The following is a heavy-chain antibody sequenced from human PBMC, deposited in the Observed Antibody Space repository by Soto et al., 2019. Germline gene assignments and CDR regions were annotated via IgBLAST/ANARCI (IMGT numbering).Heavy chain of an antibody. V-gene: IGHV3-30-3*01. Sequence: QVQLVESGGGVVQPGRSLRLSCAASGFTFSYHALNWVRQAPGKGLEWVAVISYDGDNKYIAESVKGRFTISRDNSKNTVSLQMNSPRDEDTAMDFCARGTTTSAFSARDVWGQGTTVTVSS. CDR3: ARGTTTSAFSARDV. CDR2: ISYDGDNK. D-gene: IGHD1-1*01. J-gene: IGHJ6*02. CDR1: GFTFSYHA.